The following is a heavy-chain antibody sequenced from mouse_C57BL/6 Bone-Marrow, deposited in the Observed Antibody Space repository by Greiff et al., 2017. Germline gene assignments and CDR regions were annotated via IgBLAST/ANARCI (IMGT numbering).Heavy chain of an antibody. J-gene: IGHJ3*01. V-gene: IGHV1-81*01. D-gene: IGHD2-4*01. CDR3: ARDVDIYYDPFAY. CDR1: GYTFTSYG. CDR2: IYPRSGNT. Sequence: VKLQASGAELARPGASVKLSCKASGYTFTSYGISWVKQRTGQGLEWIGEIYPRSGNTYYNEKFKGKTTLTADKSSSTAYMELRSLTSEDSAVYFGARDVDIYYDPFAYWGQGTLVTVSA.